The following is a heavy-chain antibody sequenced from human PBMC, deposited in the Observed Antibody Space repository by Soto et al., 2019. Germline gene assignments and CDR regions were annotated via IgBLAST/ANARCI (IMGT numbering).Heavy chain of an antibody. V-gene: IGHV3-66*01. J-gene: IGHJ1*01. D-gene: IGHD5-12*01. CDR3: ARGATMST. CDR2: IYSGGDT. CDR1: GFTVNYNY. Sequence: EVQLVESGGGLVQPGGSLRLSCIVSGFTVNYNYMTWVRQAPGRGLEWVAVIYSGGDTDYADFVKGRFTITRDNSKNTLFLQMNSLRAEDTALYYCARGATMSTWGQGTLVTVSS.